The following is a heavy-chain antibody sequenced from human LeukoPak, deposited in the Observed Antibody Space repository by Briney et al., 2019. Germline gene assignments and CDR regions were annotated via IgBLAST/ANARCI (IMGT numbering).Heavy chain of an antibody. CDR2: TYYRSKWYN. D-gene: IGHD3-16*01. CDR1: GDSVSNNTAT. V-gene: IGHV6-1*01. CDR3: GRARVSWGYGMDV. J-gene: IGHJ6*02. Sequence: SQTLSLTFDISGDSVSNNTATWNWVRQSASRGLEWLGRTYYRSKWYNDYSLSVKSRITIGQDTSKNHFTLQLNSVTPEDTAIYYCGRARVSWGYGMDVWGQGTAVTVSS.